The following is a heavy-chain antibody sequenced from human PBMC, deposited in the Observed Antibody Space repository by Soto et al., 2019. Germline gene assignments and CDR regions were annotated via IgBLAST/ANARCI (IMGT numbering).Heavy chain of an antibody. V-gene: IGHV3-23*01. Sequence: EVQLSESGGGLVQPGGSLRLSCGGAGFTFSGSAVSWVRQAPGRGLEWVSGISGGGSTEYAESVKGRFGISRDNSKDTVYLYMNSLRDDDAVVYYCARQKGDIVARPPDHWGQGILVTVSS. CDR1: GFTFSGSA. J-gene: IGHJ4*02. D-gene: IGHD5-12*01. CDR2: ISGGGST. CDR3: ARQKGDIVARPPDH.